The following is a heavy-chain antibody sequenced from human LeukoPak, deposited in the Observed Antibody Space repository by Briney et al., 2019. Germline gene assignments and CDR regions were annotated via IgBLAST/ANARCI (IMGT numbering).Heavy chain of an antibody. J-gene: IGHJ6*04. CDR3: ARGAECITGTPRLPDV. Sequence: TGVSLRLSCAATGFTLSSYSMNWVRQAPGKGLEWVSYISSSSSTIYYADSVKGRFTISRDNAKNSLYLQMNSLRAEDTAVYYCARGAECITGTPRLPDVRGKGTTVTVSS. CDR2: ISSSSSTI. D-gene: IGHD1-7*01. V-gene: IGHV3-48*01. CDR1: GFTLSSYS.